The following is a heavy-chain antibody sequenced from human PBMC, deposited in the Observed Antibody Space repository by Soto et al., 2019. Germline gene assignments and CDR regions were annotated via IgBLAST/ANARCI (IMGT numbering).Heavy chain of an antibody. CDR2: INHSGST. J-gene: IGHJ2*01. CDR3: ARRRGYYLRPYWYFDL. CDR1: GGSFSGYY. V-gene: IGHV4-34*01. Sequence: QVQLQQWGAGLLKPSETLSLTCAVYGGSFSGYYWSWIRQPPGKGLEWIGEINHSGSTNYNPSLKSRVTISVDTSKHQFSLKLSSVTAADTAVYYCARRRGYYLRPYWYFDLWGRGTLVTVSS. D-gene: IGHD3-22*01.